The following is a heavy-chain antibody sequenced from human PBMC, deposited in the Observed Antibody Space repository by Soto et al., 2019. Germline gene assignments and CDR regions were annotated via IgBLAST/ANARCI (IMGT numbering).Heavy chain of an antibody. D-gene: IGHD3-10*01. V-gene: IGHV1-58*02. J-gene: IGHJ6*02. CDR2: IVVGSGNT. CDR3: AADDITMVRGVIDYYYGMDV. CDR1: GFTFTSSA. Sequence: SVKVSCKASGFTFTSSAMQCARHARGQRLEWIGWIVVGSGNTNYAQKFQERVTITRDMSTSTAYMELSSLRSEDTAVYYCAADDITMVRGVIDYYYGMDVWGQGTTVTVSS.